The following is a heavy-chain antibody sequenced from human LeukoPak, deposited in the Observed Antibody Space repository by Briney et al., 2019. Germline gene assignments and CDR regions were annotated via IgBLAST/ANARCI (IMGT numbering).Heavy chain of an antibody. CDR1: GFTFRSYG. CDR2: IWYDGSNK. CDR3: AKDHFAGFDY. D-gene: IGHD3-10*01. V-gene: IGHV3-33*06. J-gene: IGHJ4*02. Sequence: GRSLRLSCAASGFTFRSYGIDWARQAPGKGLEWGAVIWYDGSNKYYADSVKGRFTISRDNSKNTLYLQMNSLRAEDTAVYYCAKDHFAGFDYWGQGTLVTVSS.